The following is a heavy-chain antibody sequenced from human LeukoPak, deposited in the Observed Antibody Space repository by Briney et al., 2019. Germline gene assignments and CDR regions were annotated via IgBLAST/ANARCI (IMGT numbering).Heavy chain of an antibody. CDR2: INHSGST. V-gene: IGHV4-34*01. J-gene: IGHJ4*02. CDR3: AARDVLTGLHDY. Sequence: KPSETLSLTCAVYGGSFSGYYWSWIRQPPGKGLEWIGEINHSGSTNYNPSLKSRVTISVDTSKSQFSLKLSSVAAADTGVYYCAARDVLTGLHDYWGQGTLVTVSS. CDR1: GGSFSGYY. D-gene: IGHD3-9*01.